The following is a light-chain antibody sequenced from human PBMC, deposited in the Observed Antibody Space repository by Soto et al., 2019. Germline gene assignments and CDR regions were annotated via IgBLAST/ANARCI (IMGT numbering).Light chain of an antibody. CDR3: QQGATTPIT. J-gene: IGKJ5*01. CDR1: QNIGSF. Sequence: DIQMTQSPSSLSASIGDRVTITCRASQNIGSFLNWYQQKPGEAPRLLVYSAFRIQSAVPSSFNASGAGTVFTLSISRLHPEDFSTYFCQQGATTPITFGLGTRLDTK. V-gene: IGKV1-39*01. CDR2: SAF.